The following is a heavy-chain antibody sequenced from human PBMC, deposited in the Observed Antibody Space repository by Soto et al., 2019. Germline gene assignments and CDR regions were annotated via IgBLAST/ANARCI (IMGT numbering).Heavy chain of an antibody. J-gene: IGHJ4*02. CDR3: TKEVVGAPI. CDR2: ISWNSGSI. D-gene: IGHD2-15*01. Sequence: VQLVESGGGVVQPGRSLRLSCAASGFTFSSYGMHWVRQAPGKGLEWVSGISWNSGSIGYADSVKGRFTISRDNAKNSLYLQMNSLRAEDTALYYCTKEVVGAPIWGQGTLVTVSS. V-gene: IGHV3-9*01. CDR1: GFTFSSYG.